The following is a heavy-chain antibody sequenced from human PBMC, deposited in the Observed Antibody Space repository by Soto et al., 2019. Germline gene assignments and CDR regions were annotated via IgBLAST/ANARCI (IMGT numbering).Heavy chain of an antibody. D-gene: IGHD5-18*01. Sequence: ASVKVSCKASGYTYTSYGISWVRQAPGQGLEWMGWISAYNGNTNYAQKLQGRVTMTTDTSTSTAYMELRSLRSDDTAVYYCARDKGDTAMVVFDYWGQGTLVTVSS. CDR2: ISAYNGNT. CDR3: ARDKGDTAMVVFDY. V-gene: IGHV1-18*01. CDR1: GYTYTSYG. J-gene: IGHJ4*02.